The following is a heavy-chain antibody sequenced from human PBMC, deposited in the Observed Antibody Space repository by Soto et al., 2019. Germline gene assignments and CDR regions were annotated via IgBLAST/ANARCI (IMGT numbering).Heavy chain of an antibody. CDR2: ISGSGDST. D-gene: IGHD3-10*01. CDR1: GFTFSSYA. Sequence: GGSLRLSCAASGFTFSSYAMTWVRQAPGKGLQWVSAISGSGDSTYYADSVKGRFTISRDNSKNTLYLQMNSVRAEDTAVYYCAKGGSEMRVYNWFDPWGQGTLVIVSS. J-gene: IGHJ5*02. CDR3: AKGGSEMRVYNWFDP. V-gene: IGHV3-23*01.